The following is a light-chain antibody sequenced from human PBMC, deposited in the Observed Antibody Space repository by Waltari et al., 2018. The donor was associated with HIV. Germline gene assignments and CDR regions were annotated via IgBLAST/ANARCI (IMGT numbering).Light chain of an antibody. CDR3: QQYSDWPPGFT. V-gene: IGKV3-15*01. Sequence: EQVMTQSPATLSVSPGESAILSCRASQSVGTSVAWYQQRPGQAPRLLLSAASTRATGVPARFSGSGSGTEFTLTISSLQSEDFVVYYCQQYSDWPPGFTFGQGTKLDIK. CDR2: AAS. J-gene: IGKJ2*01. CDR1: QSVGTS.